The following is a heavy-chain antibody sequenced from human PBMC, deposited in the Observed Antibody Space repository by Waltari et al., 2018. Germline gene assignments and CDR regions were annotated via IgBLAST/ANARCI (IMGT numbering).Heavy chain of an antibody. J-gene: IGHJ4*02. D-gene: IGHD3-3*01. Sequence: QVQLVQSGAEVKKPGASVKVSCKASGYTFTSYAMHWVRQAPGQRLEWMGWINAGNGNTKYSQKFQGRVTITRDTSASTAYMELSSLRSEDTAVYYCARQITIFGVVIILGYWGQGALVTVSS. CDR3: ARQITIFGVVIILGY. CDR1: GYTFTSYA. V-gene: IGHV1-3*01. CDR2: INAGNGNT.